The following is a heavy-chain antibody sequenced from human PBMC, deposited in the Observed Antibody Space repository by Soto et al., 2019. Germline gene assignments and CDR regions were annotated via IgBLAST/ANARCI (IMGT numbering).Heavy chain of an antibody. J-gene: IGHJ5*02. CDR2: IYYSGST. Sequence: SETLSLTCTVSGGSISSGGYYWSWIRQHPGKGLEWIGYIYYSGSTYYNPSLKSRVTISVDTSKNQFSLKLSSVTPADTAVYSCARVRAIYGDYSLLGNWFAHRAQRTLVTVSS. V-gene: IGHV4-31*03. CDR3: ARVRAIYGDYSLLGNWFAH. D-gene: IGHD4-17*01. CDR1: GGSISSGGYY.